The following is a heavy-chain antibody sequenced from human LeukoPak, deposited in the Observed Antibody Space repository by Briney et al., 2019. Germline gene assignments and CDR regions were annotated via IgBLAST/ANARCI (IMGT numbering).Heavy chain of an antibody. CDR3: AKGCGIVVVPAAICD. CDR2: ISGSATTT. D-gene: IGHD2-2*01. Sequence: PGGSLRLSCAASGFTFSSYAMSWVRQAPGKGLEWVSAISGSATTTYYADSVKGRFTISRDNSLDTLYLQMNSLRVEDTAVYYCAKGCGIVVVPAAICDWGQGTLLTVSS. CDR1: GFTFSSYA. V-gene: IGHV3-23*01. J-gene: IGHJ4*02.